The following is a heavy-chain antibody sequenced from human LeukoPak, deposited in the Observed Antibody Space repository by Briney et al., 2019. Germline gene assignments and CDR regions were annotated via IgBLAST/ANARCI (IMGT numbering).Heavy chain of an antibody. Sequence: SETLSLTCTVSGGSISSYYWSWIRQPPGKGLEWIGYIYYSGSTYYNPSLKSRVTISVDTSKNQFSLKLSSVTAADTAVYYCAGQLWFGELFFDYWGQGTLVTVSS. D-gene: IGHD3-10*01. CDR3: AGQLWFGELFFDY. V-gene: IGHV4-59*01. J-gene: IGHJ4*02. CDR1: GGSISSYY. CDR2: IYYSGST.